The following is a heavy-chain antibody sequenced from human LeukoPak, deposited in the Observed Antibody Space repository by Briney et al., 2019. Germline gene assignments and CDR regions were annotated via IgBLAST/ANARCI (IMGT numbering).Heavy chain of an antibody. V-gene: IGHV1-69*13. Sequence: ASVKVSCKASGGTFSSYAISWVRQAPGQGLEWMGGIIPIFGTANYAQKFQGRVTITADESTSTAYMELSSLRSEDTAVYYCAREGPMLVVNPIYFDYWGQGTLVTVSS. D-gene: IGHD2-15*01. CDR1: GGTFSSYA. CDR3: AREGPMLVVNPIYFDY. J-gene: IGHJ4*02. CDR2: IIPIFGTA.